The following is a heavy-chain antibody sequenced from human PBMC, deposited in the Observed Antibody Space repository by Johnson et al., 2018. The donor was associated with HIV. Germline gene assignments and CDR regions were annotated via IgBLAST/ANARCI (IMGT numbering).Heavy chain of an antibody. J-gene: IGHJ3*02. D-gene: IGHD3-22*01. CDR1: GFIFSDYY. Sequence: VQLVESGGGVVQPGRSLRLSCAASGFIFSDYYMTWIRQAPGKGLEWVANINLNGSDKYYVDSVKGRFTISRDNAKNSLYLQMNSLRAEDTAVYYCARDRAIVVAYDAFDIWGQGTMVTVSS. V-gene: IGHV3-7*01. CDR3: ARDRAIVVAYDAFDI. CDR2: INLNGSDK.